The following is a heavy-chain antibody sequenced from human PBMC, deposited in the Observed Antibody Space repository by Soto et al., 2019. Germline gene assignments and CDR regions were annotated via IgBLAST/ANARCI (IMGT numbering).Heavy chain of an antibody. CDR1: GFTFSSYS. J-gene: IGHJ6*02. CDR2: ISSSSSYI. Sequence: EVQLVESGGGLVKPGGSLRLSCAASGFTFSSYSMNWVRQAPGKGLEWVSSISSSSSYIYYADSVKGRFTISRDNAKNSLFLQMNSLRAEDPAVYYGARSWNYYYYYGMDVWGQGTTVPVSS. V-gene: IGHV3-21*01. CDR3: ARSWNYYYYYGMDV. D-gene: IGHD3-3*01.